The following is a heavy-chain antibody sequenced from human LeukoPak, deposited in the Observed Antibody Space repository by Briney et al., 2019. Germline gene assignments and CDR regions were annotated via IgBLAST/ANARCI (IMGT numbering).Heavy chain of an antibody. CDR1: GFTLSTYG. V-gene: IGHV3-33*01. Sequence: PGGSLRLSCAASGFTLSTYGMHWVRQAQGKGLEWVALIWYDGSNENYADSGKGRFTISRDNSRDMVYLQMNSLRGEDTAVYYCARGGLTIAEATTSWYLDYWGQGTLVTVSS. J-gene: IGHJ4*02. D-gene: IGHD1-26*01. CDR2: IWYDGSNE. CDR3: ARGGLTIAEATTSWYLDY.